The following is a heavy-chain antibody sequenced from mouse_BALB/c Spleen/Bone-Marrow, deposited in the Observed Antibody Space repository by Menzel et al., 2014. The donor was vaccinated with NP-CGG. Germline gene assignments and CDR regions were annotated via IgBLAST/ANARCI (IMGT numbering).Heavy chain of an antibody. CDR2: INPGNGGA. D-gene: IGHD3-2*01. CDR1: GYAFTNYL. J-gene: IGHJ2*01. Sequence: VQLQQSGAELVRPGTSVKVSCKASGYAFTNYLIEWVKQRPVQGLEWIGVINPGNGGANYNAKFKGKATLTADKSSSTAYMQLSSLTSDDSAVYFCAREWTARAVDYWGQGTTLTVSS. CDR3: AREWTARAVDY. V-gene: IGHV1-54*01.